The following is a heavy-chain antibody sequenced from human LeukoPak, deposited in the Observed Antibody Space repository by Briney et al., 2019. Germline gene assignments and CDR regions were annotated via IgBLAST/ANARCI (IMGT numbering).Heavy chain of an antibody. Sequence: ASVKVSCKASGYTFTGYYMHWVRQAPGQGLEWMGWINPNSGGTNYAQKFQGRVTMTRDTSISTAYMELSRLRSDDTAVYYCAREGVGAIPNFDYWGQGTLVTVSS. CDR3: AREGVGAIPNFDY. CDR2: INPNSGGT. V-gene: IGHV1-2*02. D-gene: IGHD1-26*01. CDR1: GYTFTGYY. J-gene: IGHJ4*02.